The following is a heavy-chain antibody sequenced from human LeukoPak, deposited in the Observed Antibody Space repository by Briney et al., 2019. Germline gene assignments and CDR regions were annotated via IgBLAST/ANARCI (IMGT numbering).Heavy chain of an antibody. J-gene: IGHJ4*02. D-gene: IGHD3-10*01. CDR1: GFTFDDYG. CDR2: INWNGGST. Sequence: GGSLRLPCAASGFTFDDYGMSWVRQAPGKGLEWVSGINWNGGSTGYADSVKGRFTISRDNAKDSLYLQMNSLRAEDTALYYCARLSGYGSGSLWGQGTLVTVSS. CDR3: ARLSGYGSGSL. V-gene: IGHV3-20*04.